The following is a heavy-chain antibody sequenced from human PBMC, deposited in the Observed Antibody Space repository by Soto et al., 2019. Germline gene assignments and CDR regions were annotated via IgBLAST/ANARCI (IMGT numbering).Heavy chain of an antibody. CDR3: VKGGIGKASSYICVLSCADYHHYRLAV. Sequence: GGSLRLSCAASGFTLSSYGMHWVRQAPGKGLEWVAVISYDGSNKYYADSVKGRFTISRDNSKNTLYLQMNSLRAEDTAVYYCVKGGIGKASSYICVLSCADYHHYRLAVRGRGSTDIVS. CDR1: GFTLSSYG. V-gene: IGHV3-30*18. J-gene: IGHJ6*02. D-gene: IGHD1-20*01. CDR2: ISYDGSNK.